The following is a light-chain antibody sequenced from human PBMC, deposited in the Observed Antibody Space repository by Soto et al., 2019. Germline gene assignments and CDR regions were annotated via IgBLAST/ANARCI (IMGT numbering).Light chain of an antibody. V-gene: IGLV2-14*01. CDR2: DVS. CDR1: NSDVGSYNY. Sequence: QSALTQPASVSGSPGQSITISCTGTNSDVGSYNYVSWYQQHPGKAPKLMIYDVSNRPSGVSNRFSGSKSGNTASLTISGLQAEDEADYYCSSYTGSSTLSVFGTRTKLTVL. CDR3: SSYTGSSTLSV. J-gene: IGLJ1*01.